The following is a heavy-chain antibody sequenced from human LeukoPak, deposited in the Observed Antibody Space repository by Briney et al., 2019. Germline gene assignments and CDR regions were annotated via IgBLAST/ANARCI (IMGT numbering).Heavy chain of an antibody. Sequence: ASVKVSCKASGYTFTGYYMHWVRQAPGQGLEWMGWINPNSGGTNYAQKFQGRVTMTRDTSISTAYMELSRLRSDDTAVYYCARGGEYYYDGSGYYSWGQGTLVTVSS. J-gene: IGHJ4*02. CDR3: ARGGEYYYDGSGYYS. CDR1: GYTFTGYY. CDR2: INPNSGGT. D-gene: IGHD3-22*01. V-gene: IGHV1-2*02.